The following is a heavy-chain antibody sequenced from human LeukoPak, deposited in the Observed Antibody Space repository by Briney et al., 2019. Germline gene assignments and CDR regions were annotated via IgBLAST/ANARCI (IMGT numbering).Heavy chain of an antibody. CDR2: INSDGSWT. D-gene: IGHD2/OR15-2a*01. Sequence: GGSLRLSCAASGNYWMHWARQAPGKGLVWVSHINSDGSWTSYADSVKGRFTISKDNAKNTVYLQMNSLRAEDTAVYYCVSFYETYWGRGTLVTVSS. J-gene: IGHJ4*02. CDR3: VSFYETY. CDR1: GNYW. V-gene: IGHV3-74*01.